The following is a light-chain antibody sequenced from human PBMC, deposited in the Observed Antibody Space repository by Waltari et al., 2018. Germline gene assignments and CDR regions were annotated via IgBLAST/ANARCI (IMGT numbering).Light chain of an antibody. CDR3: QQRSSWTPHT. Sequence: EIVFTQSPATLSLSPAETATLPCRASQSVGTYLAWYQQKPGQAPRLLIYDASNRATGIPDRFRGSGSGTDFTLTIDSLEPEDFALYYCQQRSSWTPHTFGQGARLEIK. V-gene: IGKV3-11*01. J-gene: IGKJ2*01. CDR2: DAS. CDR1: QSVGTY.